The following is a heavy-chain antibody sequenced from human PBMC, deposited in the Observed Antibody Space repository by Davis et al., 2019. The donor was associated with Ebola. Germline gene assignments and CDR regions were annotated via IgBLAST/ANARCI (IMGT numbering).Heavy chain of an antibody. CDR3: ARDRECSGATCYAYFDF. CDR1: GYTFTGYY. V-gene: IGHV1-2*04. J-gene: IGHJ4*02. D-gene: IGHD2-15*01. CDR2: INPNSGDT. Sequence: AASVKVSCKASGYTFTGYYIHWVRQAPGQGLEWMGWINPNSGDTKYSQKFQGWVTMTRDTPVSTAYMELNRLTSDDTAVYYCARDRECSGATCYAYFDFWGQGTLVTVSS.